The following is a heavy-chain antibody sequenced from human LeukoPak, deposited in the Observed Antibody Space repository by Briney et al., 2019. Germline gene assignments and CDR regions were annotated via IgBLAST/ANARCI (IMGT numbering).Heavy chain of an antibody. CDR3: ASCVLVGANDAFDI. Sequence: ASVKVSCKASRYTFTGYYMHWVRQAPGQGLEWMGWINPNSGGTNYAQKFQGKVTMTRDTSISTAYMELSRLRSDDTAVYYCASCVLVGANDAFDIWGQGTMVTVSS. J-gene: IGHJ3*02. V-gene: IGHV1-2*02. CDR2: INPNSGGT. D-gene: IGHD1-26*01. CDR1: RYTFTGYY.